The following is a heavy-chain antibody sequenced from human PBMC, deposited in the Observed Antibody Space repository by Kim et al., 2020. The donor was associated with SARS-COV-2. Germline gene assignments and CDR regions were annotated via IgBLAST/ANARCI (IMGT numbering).Heavy chain of an antibody. J-gene: IGHJ6*03. V-gene: IGHV4-34*01. CDR2: INHSGSI. Sequence: SETLSLTCAVYGGSFSGYYWSWIRQPPGKGLEWIGEINHSGSINYNPSLKSRVTISVDTSKNQFSLKLSSVTAADTAVYYCASRSVLRYFDWSYYYMDVWGKGTTVSVSS. CDR3: ASRSVLRYFDWSYYYMDV. CDR1: GGSFSGYY. D-gene: IGHD3-9*01.